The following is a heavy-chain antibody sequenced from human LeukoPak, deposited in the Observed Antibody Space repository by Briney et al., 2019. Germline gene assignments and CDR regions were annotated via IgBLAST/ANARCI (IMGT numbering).Heavy chain of an antibody. CDR2: ISWNSGSI. CDR1: GFTFDDYA. Sequence: GRSLRLSCAASGFTFDDYAMHWVRQAPGKGLEWVSGISWNSGSIGYADSVKGRFTISRDNAKNSLYLQMNSLRAEDTALYYCAKASRWDAFDIWGQGTMVTVSS. V-gene: IGHV3-9*01. CDR3: AKASRWDAFDI. D-gene: IGHD2-15*01. J-gene: IGHJ3*02.